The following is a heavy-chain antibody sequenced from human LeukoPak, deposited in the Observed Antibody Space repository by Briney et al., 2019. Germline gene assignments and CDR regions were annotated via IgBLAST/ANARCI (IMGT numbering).Heavy chain of an antibody. J-gene: IGHJ4*02. V-gene: IGHV3-23*01. D-gene: IGHD3-10*01. CDR3: TCNYYGSGSYYRRGHY. CDR2: ISGSGGST. Sequence: GGSLRLSCAASGFTFSSYAMGWVRQAPGKGLEWVSTISGSGGSTYYADSVKGRFTISRDNSKNTLYLQMNSLRAEDTAVYYCTCNYYGSGSYYRRGHYWGQGTLVTVSS. CDR1: GFTFSSYA.